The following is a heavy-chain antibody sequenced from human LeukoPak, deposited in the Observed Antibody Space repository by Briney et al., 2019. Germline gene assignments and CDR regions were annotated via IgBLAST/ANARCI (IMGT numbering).Heavy chain of an antibody. J-gene: IGHJ4*02. V-gene: IGHV4-61*02. CDR3: AGDRALGSGKFYFDY. D-gene: IGHD3-16*01. Sequence: SETLSLTCTVSGGSISSGSYYWSWIRQPAGKGLEWIGRIYTSGSTNYNPSLKSRVTISVDTSKNQFSLKLSSVTAADTAVYYCAGDRALGSGKFYFDYWGQGTLVTVSS. CDR1: GGSISSGSYY. CDR2: IYTSGST.